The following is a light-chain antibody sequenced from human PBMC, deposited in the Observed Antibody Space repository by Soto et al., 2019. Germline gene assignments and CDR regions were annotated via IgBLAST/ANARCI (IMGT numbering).Light chain of an antibody. CDR3: QHYNSYGT. Sequence: DIQMTQSPSTLSASVGDRVSITCRASQSLNNDLAWYQQKPGKAPNLLIYDASTLERGVPSRFSGSGSGTEFTLTISSVQPDDFASYYCQHYNSYGTFGQGTKVDIK. V-gene: IGKV1-5*01. CDR2: DAS. CDR1: QSLNND. J-gene: IGKJ1*01.